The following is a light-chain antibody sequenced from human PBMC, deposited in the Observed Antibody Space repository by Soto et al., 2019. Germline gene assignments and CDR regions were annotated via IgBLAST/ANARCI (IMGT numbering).Light chain of an antibody. Sequence: DIQMTQSPSSVSASVGDRVTITCRASQDISTWVAWYQQKPGKAPKLLISAASTLQSGDPRRFSGSGSGTDFTLIISSLQPEDFATYFCQQGDSFPFTFGGGTKVQIK. CDR3: QQGDSFPFT. CDR2: AAS. V-gene: IGKV1-12*01. J-gene: IGKJ4*01. CDR1: QDISTW.